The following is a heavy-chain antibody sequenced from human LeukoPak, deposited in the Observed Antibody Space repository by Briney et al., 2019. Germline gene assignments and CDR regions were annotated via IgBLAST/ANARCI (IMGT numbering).Heavy chain of an antibody. Sequence: GGSLRLSCAASGFTFSSYSMNWVRQAPGRGLDWVSSISSTSSYIYYADSVKGRFTISRDNAKNSLYLQMNSLRAEDTAIYYCARDVVSGAPGHDFWGQGTLVTVSS. CDR3: ARDVVSGAPGHDF. CDR2: ISSTSSYI. V-gene: IGHV3-21*04. J-gene: IGHJ1*01. D-gene: IGHD3-22*01. CDR1: GFTFSSYS.